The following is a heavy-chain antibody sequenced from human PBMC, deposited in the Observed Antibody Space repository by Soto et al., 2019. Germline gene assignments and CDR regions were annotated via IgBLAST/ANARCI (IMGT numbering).Heavy chain of an antibody. V-gene: IGHV1-24*01. D-gene: IGHD6-19*01. J-gene: IGHJ4*02. Sequence: ASVKVSCKVSGYTLTELSMHWVRQAPGKGLEWMGGFDPEDGETIYAQKFQGRVTMTEDTSTDTAYMELSSLRSEDTAVYYCATGFLLPSSGWWALLDFWGQGSLVPVSS. CDR3: ATGFLLPSSGWWALLDF. CDR1: GYTLTELS. CDR2: FDPEDGET.